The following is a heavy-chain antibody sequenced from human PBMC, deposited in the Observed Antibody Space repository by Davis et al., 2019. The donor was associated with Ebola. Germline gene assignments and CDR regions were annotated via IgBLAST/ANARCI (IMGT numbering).Heavy chain of an antibody. CDR1: GDSLSRNTAA. D-gene: IGHD3-22*01. V-gene: IGHV6-1*01. Sequence: SQTLSLTCAISGDSLSRNTAAWNWLRQSPSRGLEWLGRTYYRSKWFVDYAVSVKSRMTINSDTSKKQFSLQLSSVTPEDTAVYYCARDPPYDQGYDYWGQGILVTVSS. J-gene: IGHJ4*02. CDR2: TYYRSKWFV. CDR3: ARDPPYDQGYDY.